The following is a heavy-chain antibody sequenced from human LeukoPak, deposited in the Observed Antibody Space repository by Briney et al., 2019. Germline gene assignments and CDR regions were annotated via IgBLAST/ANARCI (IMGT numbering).Heavy chain of an antibody. D-gene: IGHD1-26*01. CDR2: ISYSGST. Sequence: SETLSLTCTVSGASISSYYWSWIRQPPGKGLEWIGYISYSGSTYYNPSLKSRVTISVDTSKNQFSLKLSSVTAADTAVYYCARGLDDVLGVLVTKNYFDYWGQGTLVTVSS. J-gene: IGHJ4*02. CDR1: GASISSYY. V-gene: IGHV4-59*12. CDR3: ARGLDDVLGVLVTKNYFDY.